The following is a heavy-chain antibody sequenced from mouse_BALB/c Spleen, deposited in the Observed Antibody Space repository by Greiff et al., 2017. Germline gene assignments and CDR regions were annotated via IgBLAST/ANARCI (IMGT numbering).Heavy chain of an antibody. V-gene: IGHV1-80*01. CDR3: ARESYQYLDY. J-gene: IGHJ2*01. CDR2: IYPGYGDT. D-gene: IGHD1-1*01. Sequence: VQRVVSGAELVRPGSSVKISCKASGYAFSSYWMKWVKQRPGQGLEWIGQIYPGYGDTNYNGKSMGKATLTADKSSSTDYMQLSSLTSEDSAVYFCARESYQYLDYWGQGTTLTVSS. CDR1: GYAFSSYW.